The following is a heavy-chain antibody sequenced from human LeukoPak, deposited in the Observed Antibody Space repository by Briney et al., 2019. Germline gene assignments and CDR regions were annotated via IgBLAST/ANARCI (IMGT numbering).Heavy chain of an antibody. Sequence: SETLSLTCTVSGGSISSSSYYWGWIRQPPGKELEWIGSIYYSRSTYYNPSLKSRVTISVDTSKNQFSLKRSSVTAADTAVYYCARVPTVTFFDYWGQGTLVTVSS. CDR2: IYYSRST. CDR3: ARVPTVTFFDY. V-gene: IGHV4-39*01. J-gene: IGHJ4*02. CDR1: GGSISSSSYY. D-gene: IGHD4-17*01.